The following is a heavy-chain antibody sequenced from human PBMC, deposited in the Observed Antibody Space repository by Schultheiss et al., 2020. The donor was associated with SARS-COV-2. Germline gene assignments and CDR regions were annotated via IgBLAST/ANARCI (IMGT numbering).Heavy chain of an antibody. V-gene: IGHV3-9*01. CDR2: ISWNSGSI. Sequence: GGSLRLSCAASGFTFDDYAMHWVRQAPGKGLEWVSGISWNSGSIGYADSVKGRFTISRDNAKNSLYLQMNSLRAEDTAVYYCATEGAATYGGNSMRWFDPWGQGTLVTVSS. D-gene: IGHD4-23*01. CDR3: ATEGAATYGGNSMRWFDP. J-gene: IGHJ5*02. CDR1: GFTFDDYA.